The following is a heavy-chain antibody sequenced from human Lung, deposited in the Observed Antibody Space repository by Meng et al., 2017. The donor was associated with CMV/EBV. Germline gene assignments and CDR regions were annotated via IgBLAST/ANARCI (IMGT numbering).Heavy chain of an antibody. CDR1: FTFSMYG. Sequence: FTFSMYGMHWVRQDPGKGLEWLAVISFDGRNEQYAYSVKGRFTISRDNSKNTLSLEMNSLRPQDTAVYYCAKDEAQYCGADCYILDYWAQGILVTVSS. CDR3: AKDEAQYCGADCYILDY. J-gene: IGHJ4*02. V-gene: IGHV3-30*18. CDR2: ISFDGRNE. D-gene: IGHD2-21*02.